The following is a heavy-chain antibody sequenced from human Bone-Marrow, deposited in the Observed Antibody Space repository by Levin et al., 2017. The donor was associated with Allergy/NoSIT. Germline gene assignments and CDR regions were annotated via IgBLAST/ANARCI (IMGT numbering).Heavy chain of an antibody. V-gene: IGHV3-74*03. CDR2: IDNDGRTT. J-gene: IGHJ5*02. Sequence: GGSLRPSCAASGFTFSNFWMHWVRQTPGKGLVWVSRIDNDGRTTTYADSVKGRFTVSRDNAKNTLYLQMNSLTVDDTAVYYCTRDAPHRRLVPWGQGTLVTVSS. CDR3: TRDAPHRRLVP. CDR1: GFTFSNFW.